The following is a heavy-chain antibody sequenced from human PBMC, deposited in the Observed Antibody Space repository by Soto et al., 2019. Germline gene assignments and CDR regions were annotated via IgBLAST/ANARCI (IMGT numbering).Heavy chain of an antibody. J-gene: IGHJ6*02. Sequence: QVQLVQSGAEVKKPGSSVKVSCKASGGTFSSYAISWVRQAPGQGLEWMGGIIPIFGTANYAQKFQGRVTITADESTSTDYMELSSLRSEDTAVYYCARQTTVVNPSTPHYYYYGMDVWGQGTTVTVSS. D-gene: IGHD4-17*01. CDR2: IIPIFGTA. CDR1: GGTFSSYA. CDR3: ARQTTVVNPSTPHYYYYGMDV. V-gene: IGHV1-69*01.